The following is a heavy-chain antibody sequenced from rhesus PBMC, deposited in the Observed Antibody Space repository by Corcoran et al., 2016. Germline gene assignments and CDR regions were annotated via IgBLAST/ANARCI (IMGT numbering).Heavy chain of an antibody. D-gene: IGHD3-16*01. CDR1: GGSISSGYD. Sequence: QVQLQESGPGAVKPSETLSLTCAVSGGSISSGYDWSWTRQPPGKGLEWIGYIHGSSGSTNYNPSLKNRVTISKDASKNQFSLKLSSVTAADTAVYYCARDYYTGGAFDFWGQGLRVTVSS. CDR3: ARDYYTGGAFDF. V-gene: IGHV4-76*01. J-gene: IGHJ3*01. CDR2: IHGSSGST.